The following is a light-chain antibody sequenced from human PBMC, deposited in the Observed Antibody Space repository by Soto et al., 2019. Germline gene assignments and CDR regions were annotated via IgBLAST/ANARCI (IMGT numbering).Light chain of an antibody. CDR3: QQRFNWPPLT. CDR1: QSIRNN. Sequence: EIVLTQSPATLSLSPGERATLYCRARQSIRNNLAWYQQKCGQAPRLLIYDASNRGTGIPARFSGRGSGTDFTLTISSLEPEDFSVYYCQQRFNWPPLTFGGGTKVEIK. J-gene: IGKJ4*01. V-gene: IGKV3-11*01. CDR2: DAS.